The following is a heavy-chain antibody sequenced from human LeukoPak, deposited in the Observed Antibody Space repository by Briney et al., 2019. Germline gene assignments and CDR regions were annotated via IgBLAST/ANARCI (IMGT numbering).Heavy chain of an antibody. CDR2: ISSSSSYT. V-gene: IGHV3-21*05. D-gene: IGHD6-19*01. J-gene: IGHJ4*02. CDR3: ARDVRIAVADSFDY. CDR1: GFTFSSFA. Sequence: GGSLRLSCAASGFTFSSFAMSWVRQAPGKGLEWVSYISSSSSYTNYADSVKGRFTISRDNAKNSLYLQMNSLRAEDTAVYYCARDVRIAVADSFDYWGQGTLVTVPS.